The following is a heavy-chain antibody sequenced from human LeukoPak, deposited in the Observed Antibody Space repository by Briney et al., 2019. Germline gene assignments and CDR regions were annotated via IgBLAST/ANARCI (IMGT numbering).Heavy chain of an antibody. CDR3: ARASIAVAGTSWFDP. V-gene: IGHV3-30-3*01. Sequence: GGSLRLSCAASGFTFSSYAMHWVRQAPGKGLEWGAVISYDGSNKYYAGSVKGRFTISRDNSKNTLYLQMNSLRAEDTAVYYCARASIAVAGTSWFDPWGQGTLVTVSS. J-gene: IGHJ5*02. D-gene: IGHD6-19*01. CDR1: GFTFSSYA. CDR2: ISYDGSNK.